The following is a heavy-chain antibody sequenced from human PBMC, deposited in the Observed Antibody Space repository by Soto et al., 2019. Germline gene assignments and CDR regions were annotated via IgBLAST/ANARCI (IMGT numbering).Heavy chain of an antibody. CDR2: IYSAGSA. Sequence: EVQLVESGGGLVEPGGSLILSCAASGFTVSSYHMSWVRQAPGKGLEWVSIIYSAGSADFADSVKGRFTISRDNSKNTLYLQMSSLRAEDMAVYYCTRVYSSSYHYFDYWGQGTLVTVSS. CDR3: TRVYSSSYHYFDY. J-gene: IGHJ4*02. V-gene: IGHV3-66*01. CDR1: GFTVSSYH. D-gene: IGHD6-13*01.